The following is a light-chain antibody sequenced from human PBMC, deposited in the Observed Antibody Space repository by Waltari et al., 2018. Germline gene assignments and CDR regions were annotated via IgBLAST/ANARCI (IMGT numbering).Light chain of an antibody. J-gene: IGLJ2*01. CDR2: GKN. CDR1: SLRSYY. CDR3: NSRATSGNHVV. V-gene: IGLV3-19*01. Sequence: SSGLTQAPAVSVALVQTVRITCHGDSLRSYYATWYQQKPGQAPVLVSYGKNNRPSGIPDRFSGSTSGNTASLTISGAHAEDEADYYCNSRATSGNHVVLGGWTKLTVL.